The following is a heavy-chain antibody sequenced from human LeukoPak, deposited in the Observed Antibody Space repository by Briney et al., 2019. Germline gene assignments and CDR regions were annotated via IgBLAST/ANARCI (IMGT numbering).Heavy chain of an antibody. D-gene: IGHD3-16*01. V-gene: IGHV4-39*01. CDR3: ARVTAGRTDV. CDR2: IYYSGST. CDR1: GGSISSSSYY. J-gene: IGHJ6*04. Sequence: SETLSLTCIVSGGSISSSSYYWGWIRQPPGKGLEWIGSIYYSGSTYYNPSLKSRVTISVDTSKNQFYLKLSSVTAAATAVYYCARVTAGRTDVWGKGTTVTISS.